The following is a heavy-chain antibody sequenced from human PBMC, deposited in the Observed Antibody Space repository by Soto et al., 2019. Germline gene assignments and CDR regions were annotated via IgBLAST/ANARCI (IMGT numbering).Heavy chain of an antibody. D-gene: IGHD3-10*01. V-gene: IGHV4-59*01. J-gene: IGHJ6*02. CDR2: IYYSGST. CDR1: GGSISSYY. CDR3: ARELRGAWFDYYYGMDV. Sequence: PSETLSLTCTVSGGSISSYYWSWIRQPPGKGLEWIGYIYYSGSTNYNPSLKSRVTISVDTSKNQFSLKLSSVTAADTAVYYCARELRGAWFDYYYGMDVWGQRTTVTVSS.